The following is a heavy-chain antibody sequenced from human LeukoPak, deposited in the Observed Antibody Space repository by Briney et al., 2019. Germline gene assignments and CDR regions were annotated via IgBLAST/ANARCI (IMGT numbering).Heavy chain of an antibody. V-gene: IGHV1-46*01. Sequence: ASVKVSCKASGYTFTSYAMNWVRQAPGQGLEWLGLITPSGGSTWYAQKFQGRVTMTRDMSTSTDYMELSSLRSGDTAVYYCARDNSVGDYAWWFDPWGQGTLVTVSS. J-gene: IGHJ5*02. CDR3: ARDNSVGDYAWWFDP. D-gene: IGHD1-26*01. CDR2: ITPSGGST. CDR1: GYTFTSYA.